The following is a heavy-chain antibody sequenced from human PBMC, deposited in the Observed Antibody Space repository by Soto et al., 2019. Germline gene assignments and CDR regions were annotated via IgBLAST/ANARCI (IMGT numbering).Heavy chain of an antibody. CDR2: IYPGDSDT. CDR3: ARLANNYSYYDFWSGYYSYYYYYMDV. CDR1: GYSFTSYW. Sequence: PGESLKISCKGSGYSFTSYWIGWVRQMPGKGLEWMGIIYPGDSDTRYSPSFQGQVTISADKSISTAYLQWSSLKASDTAMYYCARLANNYSYYDFWSGYYSYYYYYMDVWGKGTTVTVSS. J-gene: IGHJ6*03. D-gene: IGHD3-3*01. V-gene: IGHV5-51*01.